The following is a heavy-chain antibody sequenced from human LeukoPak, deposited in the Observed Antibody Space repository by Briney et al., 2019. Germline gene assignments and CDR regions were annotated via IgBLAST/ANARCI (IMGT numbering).Heavy chain of an antibody. CDR1: GYSFTSYW. CDR2: IYPGDSDT. Sequence: GESLKISCKGSGYSFTSYWIGWVRQMPGKGLEWMGSIYPGDSDTRYSPSFQGQVTISADKSISTAYLQWSSLKASDTAMYYCARAQGSYYYYYYYMDVWGKGTTVTVSS. D-gene: IGHD1-26*01. V-gene: IGHV5-51*01. CDR3: ARAQGSYYYYYYYMDV. J-gene: IGHJ6*03.